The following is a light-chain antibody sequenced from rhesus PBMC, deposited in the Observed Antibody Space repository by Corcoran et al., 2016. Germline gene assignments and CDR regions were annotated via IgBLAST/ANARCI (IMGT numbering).Light chain of an antibody. CDR3: MQALEFPLT. J-gene: IGKJ4*01. Sequence: DIVMTQTPLSLPVTPGEPASISCRSSQSLLDSEDGNTYLDWYLQKPGQSPQLLIYEVSNQASGVPDRVSGSGSDTDLTLKISRVEAEEFGVYYCMQALEFPLTFGGGTKVEIK. CDR1: QSLLDSEDGNTY. CDR2: EVS. V-gene: IGKV2-104*02.